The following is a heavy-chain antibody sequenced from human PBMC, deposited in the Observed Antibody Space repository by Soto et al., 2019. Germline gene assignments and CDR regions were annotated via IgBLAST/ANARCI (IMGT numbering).Heavy chain of an antibody. V-gene: IGHV3-23*01. J-gene: IGHJ6*04. D-gene: IGHD3-9*01. Sequence: GKGLEWVSYISSSSSNIHYADAVKGRFTISRDNSKNTLYLQMNSLRAEATVVYYCAKDYDSGTGTPSASDVWGKGIPVSVFS. CDR2: ISSSSSNI. CDR3: AKDYDSGTGTPSASDV.